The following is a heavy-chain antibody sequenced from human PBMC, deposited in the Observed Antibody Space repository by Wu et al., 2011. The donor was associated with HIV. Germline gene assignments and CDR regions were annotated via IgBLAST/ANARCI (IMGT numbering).Heavy chain of an antibody. Sequence: QVQLVQSGAEVKKPGSSVKVSCKTSGGSFSSYAIIWVRQAPGQGLEWMGGIIPIFGTAKYAQKFQGRVTITADKSTSTAYMELSSLRSEDTAMYYCARDFGGDGDSWGQGTLVTVSS. CDR2: IIPIFGTA. CDR3: ARDFGGDGDS. J-gene: IGHJ4*02. V-gene: IGHV1-69*14. CDR1: GGSFSSYA. D-gene: IGHD2-21*01.